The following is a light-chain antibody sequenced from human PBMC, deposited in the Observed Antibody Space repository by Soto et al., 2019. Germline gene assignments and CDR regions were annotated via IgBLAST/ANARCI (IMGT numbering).Light chain of an antibody. Sequence: DFQMTQSPSSLSASVGDRVTIICQASQDITNYLNWYQQKPGKAPNLLIHDSSNLETGVPSRFSGSGTGTYFSFTISSLQPEDIATYYCQQYDTLPLTFGQGTRLEIK. CDR3: QQYDTLPLT. CDR2: DSS. CDR1: QDITNY. V-gene: IGKV1-33*01. J-gene: IGKJ5*01.